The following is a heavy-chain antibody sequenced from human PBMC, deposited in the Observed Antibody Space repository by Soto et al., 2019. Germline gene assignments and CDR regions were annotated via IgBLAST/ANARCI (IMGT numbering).Heavy chain of an antibody. V-gene: IGHV4-31*03. CDR3: ARVSSVNFPPDAFDI. CDR1: GGSISSGGYY. CDR2: IYYSGST. J-gene: IGHJ3*02. D-gene: IGHD1-20*01. Sequence: SETLSLTCTVSGGSISSGGYYWSWIRQHPGKGLEWIGYIYYSGSTYYNPSLKSRVTISVDTSKNQFSLKLSSVTAADTAVYYCARVSSVNFPPDAFDIWGQGTMVTVSS.